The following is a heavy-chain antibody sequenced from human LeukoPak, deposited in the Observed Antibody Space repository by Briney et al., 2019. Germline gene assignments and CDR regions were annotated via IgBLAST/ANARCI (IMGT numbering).Heavy chain of an antibody. CDR2: INPNSSGT. CDR1: GYTFTGYY. Sequence: ASVKVSCKASGYTFTGYYMHWVRQAPGQGLEWMGRINPNSSGTNYAQKLQGRVTMTRDTSISTAYMELSRLRSDDTAVYYCARGADYGDDGGWFDPWGQGTLVTVSS. V-gene: IGHV1-2*06. D-gene: IGHD4-17*01. CDR3: ARGADYGDDGGWFDP. J-gene: IGHJ5*02.